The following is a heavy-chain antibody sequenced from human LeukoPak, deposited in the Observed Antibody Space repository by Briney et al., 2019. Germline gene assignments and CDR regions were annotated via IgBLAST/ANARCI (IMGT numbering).Heavy chain of an antibody. CDR2: IWYDGSNK. Sequence: PGGSLRLSCAASGFTFSTYGMQWVRQAPGKGLEWVAVIWYDGSNKYYADSVKGRFTISRDNSKNTLYLQMNSLRAEDTAVYYCARAVGPFDIWGQGTMVTVSS. CDR3: ARAVGPFDI. V-gene: IGHV3-33*01. CDR1: GFTFSTYG. J-gene: IGHJ3*02.